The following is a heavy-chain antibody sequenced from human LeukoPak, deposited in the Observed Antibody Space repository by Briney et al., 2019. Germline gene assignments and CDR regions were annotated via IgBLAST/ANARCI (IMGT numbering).Heavy chain of an antibody. V-gene: IGHV1-2*02. J-gene: IGHJ4*02. Sequence: ASVTVSCKASGYTFTGYYMHWVRQAPGQGLEWMGWINPNSGGTNYAQKFQGRVTMTRDTSISTAYMELSRLRSDDTAVYYCARGPRGYSYGLLIAYDYWGQGTLVTVSS. D-gene: IGHD5-18*01. CDR3: ARGPRGYSYGLLIAYDY. CDR2: INPNSGGT. CDR1: GYTFTGYY.